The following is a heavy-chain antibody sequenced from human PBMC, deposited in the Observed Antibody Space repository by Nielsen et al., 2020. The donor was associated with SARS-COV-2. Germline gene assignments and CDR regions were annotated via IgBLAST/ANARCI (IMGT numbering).Heavy chain of an antibody. J-gene: IGHJ3*02. CDR2: ISYDGSNK. CDR3: AKVYRTLRVPAVAGTLNAFDI. D-gene: IGHD6-19*01. V-gene: IGHV3-30*18. CDR1: GFTFSSYG. Sequence: GESLKISCAASGFTFSSYGMHWVRQAPGKGLEWVAVISYDGSNKYYADSVKGRFTISRDNSKNTLYLQMNSLRAEDTAVYYCAKVYRTLRVPAVAGTLNAFDIWGQGTMVTVSS.